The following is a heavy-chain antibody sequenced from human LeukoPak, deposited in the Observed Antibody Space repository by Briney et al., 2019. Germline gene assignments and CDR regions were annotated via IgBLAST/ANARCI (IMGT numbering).Heavy chain of an antibody. V-gene: IGHV1-2*02. CDR3: ATVRDIVVGGGPYYFDY. CDR1: GYTFIGYY. J-gene: IGHJ4*02. CDR2: INPHNGDT. D-gene: IGHD2-15*01. Sequence: ASVKVSCKASGYTFIGYYLHWVRQAPGQGLEWMGWINPHNGDTNYAQKFQGRVTMTRDTSITTAYMELSSLKFDDTAVYYCATVRDIVVGGGPYYFDYWGQGTLVTVSS.